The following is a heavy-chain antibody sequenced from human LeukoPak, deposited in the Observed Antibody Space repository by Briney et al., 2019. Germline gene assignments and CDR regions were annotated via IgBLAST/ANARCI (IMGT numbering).Heavy chain of an antibody. CDR1: GFTFSSYA. J-gene: IGHJ4*02. Sequence: GGSLRLSCAASGFTFSSYAMSWVRQAPGKGLEWVSAISGSGGSTYYADSVKGRFTISRDNSKNTLSLEINSLRAEDTAVYYCASGWFEIGQIYFFDYWGQGTLVTVSS. CDR2: ISGSGGST. D-gene: IGHD3-10*01. V-gene: IGHV3-23*01. CDR3: ASGWFEIGQIYFFDY.